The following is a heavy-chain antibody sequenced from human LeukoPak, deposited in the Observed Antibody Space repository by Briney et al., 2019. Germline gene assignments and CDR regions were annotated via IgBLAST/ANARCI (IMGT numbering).Heavy chain of an antibody. CDR3: ARDRYSTNAFDI. CDR2: INPNSGGT. CDR1: GYTFTGYY. J-gene: IGHJ3*02. V-gene: IGHV1-2*02. Sequence: ASVKVSCKTSGYTFTGYYMHWVRQAPGQGLEWMGWINPNSGGTNYAQKFQGRVTMTRDTSISTAYMELSRLRSDDTAVYYCARDRYSTNAFDIRGQGTMVTVSS. D-gene: IGHD6-13*01.